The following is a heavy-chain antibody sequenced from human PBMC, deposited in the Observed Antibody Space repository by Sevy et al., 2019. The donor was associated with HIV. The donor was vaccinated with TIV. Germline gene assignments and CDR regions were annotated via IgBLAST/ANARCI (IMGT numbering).Heavy chain of an antibody. CDR3: ARRRLGRSNGYLDS. V-gene: IGHV3-23*01. CDR1: GFTFSSHV. CDR2: ISDGGATT. J-gene: IGHJ4*02. D-gene: IGHD2-8*01. Sequence: GGSLRLSCAASGFTFSSHVMNWVRQAPGKGLEWVSVISDGGATTYYADSVRGRFTISRDDSKNTLYLQMNSLRAEDTAVYYCARRRLGRSNGYLDSWGQGTLVTVSS.